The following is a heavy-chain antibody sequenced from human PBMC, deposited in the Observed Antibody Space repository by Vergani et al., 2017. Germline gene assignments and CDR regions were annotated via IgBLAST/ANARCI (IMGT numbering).Heavy chain of an antibody. CDR1: GGSISSGGYS. V-gene: IGHV4-30-2*01. CDR3: ARADSSGYYYRAFDI. D-gene: IGHD3-22*01. CDR2: TYYSGST. J-gene: IGHJ3*02. Sequence: QQQLQEFGSGLVKPSQTLSLTCAVSGGSISSGGYSWSWIRQPPGKGLEWIGYTYYSGSTNYNPSLKSRVTISVDRSKNQFSLKLSAVTAADTAVYYCARADSSGYYYRAFDIWDQGTMVTVSS.